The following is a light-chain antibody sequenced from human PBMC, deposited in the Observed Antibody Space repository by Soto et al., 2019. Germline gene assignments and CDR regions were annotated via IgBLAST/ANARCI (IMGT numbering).Light chain of an antibody. CDR2: RNN. Sequence: QSVLTQPPSASGTPGQRVTISCSGSSSSIGSNYVFWYQHLPGTAPKLLMYRNNQRPSGVPDRFSGSKSGTSASLAISGLRSEDETHYYCAAWDDSLSGVVFGGGTKLTVL. CDR3: AAWDDSLSGVV. J-gene: IGLJ2*01. V-gene: IGLV1-47*01. CDR1: SSSIGSNY.